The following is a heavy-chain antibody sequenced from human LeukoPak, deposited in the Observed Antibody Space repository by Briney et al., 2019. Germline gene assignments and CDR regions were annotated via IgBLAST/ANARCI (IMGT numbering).Heavy chain of an antibody. V-gene: IGHV4-39*07. CDR1: GGSISSSSYY. CDR2: IYYSGST. Sequence: SETLSLTCTVSGGSISSSSYYWGWIRQPPGKGLEWIGSIYYSGSTYYNPSLKSRVTISVDTSKNQFSLKLSSVTAADTAVYYCARVTPGRPVRWWYYDSSGYFDYWGQGTLVTVSS. CDR3: ARVTPGRPVRWWYYDSSGYFDY. J-gene: IGHJ4*02. D-gene: IGHD3-22*01.